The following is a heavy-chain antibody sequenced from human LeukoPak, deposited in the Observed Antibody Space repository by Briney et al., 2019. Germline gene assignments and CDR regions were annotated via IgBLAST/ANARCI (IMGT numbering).Heavy chain of an antibody. V-gene: IGHV4-34*01. CDR3: ARHFSSGPIFDY. J-gene: IGHJ4*02. CDR1: GGSFSGYY. CDR2: INHSGST. Sequence: SETLSLTCAVYGGSFSGYYWSWIRQPPGKGLEWIGEINHSGSTNYNPSLKSRVTISVDTSKNQFSLKLSSVTAADTAVYYCARHFSSGPIFDYWGQGTLVTVSS. D-gene: IGHD3-10*01.